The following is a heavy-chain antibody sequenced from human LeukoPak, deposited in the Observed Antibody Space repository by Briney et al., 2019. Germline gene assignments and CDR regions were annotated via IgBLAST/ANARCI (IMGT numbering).Heavy chain of an antibody. D-gene: IGHD2-2*02. V-gene: IGHV4-59*08. CDR1: GGSISSYY. CDR3: ARQRFYCSSTSCYTSPFDY. CDR2: IYYSGST. Sequence: SETLSLTCAVYGGSISSYYWSWIRQPPGKGLEWIGYIYYSGSTNYNPSLKSRVTISVDTSKNQFSLKLSSVTAADTAVYYCARQRFYCSSTSCYTSPFDYWGQGTLVTVSS. J-gene: IGHJ4*02.